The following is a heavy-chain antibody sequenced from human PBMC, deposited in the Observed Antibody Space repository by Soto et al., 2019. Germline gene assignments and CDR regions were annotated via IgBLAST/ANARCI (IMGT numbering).Heavy chain of an antibody. Sequence: SETLSLTCAVYGGSFSGYYWSGIRQPPGKGLEWIGEIYHSGSIYYNPSLKSRVTISVDTSKNQFSLKASDTAMYYCARQTRGGVYSSGWYPYFDYWGQGTLVTVSS. J-gene: IGHJ4*02. CDR2: IYHSGSI. D-gene: IGHD6-19*01. V-gene: IGHV4-34*09. CDR1: GGSFSGYY. CDR3: ARQTRGGVYSSGWYPYFDY.